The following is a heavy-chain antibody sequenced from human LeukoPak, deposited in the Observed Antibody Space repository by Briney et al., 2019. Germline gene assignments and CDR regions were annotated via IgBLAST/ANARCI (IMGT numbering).Heavy chain of an antibody. D-gene: IGHD3-3*01. CDR2: IYPGDSDT. CDR3: ARECGKPYYYYGMDV. J-gene: IGHJ6*02. CDR1: GYSFTSYW. Sequence: GESLKISCKGSGYSFTSYWIGWVRQMPGKGLEWMGIIYPGDSDTRYSPSFQGQVTISADKSISTAYLQWSSLKASDTAMYYCARECGKPYYYYGMDVWGQGTTVTVSS. V-gene: IGHV5-51*01.